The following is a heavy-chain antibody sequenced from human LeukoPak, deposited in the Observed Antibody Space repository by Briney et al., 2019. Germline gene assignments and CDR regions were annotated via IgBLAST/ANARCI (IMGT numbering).Heavy chain of an antibody. J-gene: IGHJ4*02. V-gene: IGHV4-34*01. Sequence: SETLSLTCAVYGGSFSGYYWSWIRQPPGKGLEWIGEINHSGSTNYNPSLKSRVTISVDTSKNQFSLKLSSVTAADTAVYYCAKPGGAYSSGWYPLDYWGQGTLVTVSS. CDR2: INHSGST. D-gene: IGHD6-19*01. CDR3: AKPGGAYSSGWYPLDY. CDR1: GGSFSGYY.